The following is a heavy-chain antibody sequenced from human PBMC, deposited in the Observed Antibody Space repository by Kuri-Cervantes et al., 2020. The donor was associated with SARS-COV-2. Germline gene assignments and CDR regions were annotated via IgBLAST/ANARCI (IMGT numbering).Heavy chain of an antibody. CDR1: GFSLSTSGVG. CDR2: IYWDDDK. CDR3: SHRGYYDSRGFLDY. D-gene: IGHD3-22*01. Sequence: SGPTLVKPTQTLTLTCTFSGFSLSTSGVGVGWIRQPPGKALEWLALIYWDDDKRYSPTLKSRLTIPKDTSKNQVVPTITNMDPVDTATFSCSHRGYYDSRGFLDYWGQGTLVTVSS. V-gene: IGHV2-5*02. J-gene: IGHJ4*02.